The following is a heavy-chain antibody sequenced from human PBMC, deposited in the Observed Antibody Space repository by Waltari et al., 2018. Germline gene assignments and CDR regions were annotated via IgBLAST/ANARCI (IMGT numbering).Heavy chain of an antibody. CDR3: ARGGSGYAMRYYYMDV. CDR1: GGSFSGYY. Sequence: QVQLQQWGAGLLKPSETLSLTCAVYGGSFSGYYWSWIRQPPGKGLEWIGEINHSGSTNYNPSRKSRVTISVDTSKNQFSLKLSSVTAADTAVYYCARGGSGYAMRYYYMDVWGKGTTVTVSS. D-gene: IGHD5-12*01. CDR2: INHSGST. V-gene: IGHV4-34*01. J-gene: IGHJ6*03.